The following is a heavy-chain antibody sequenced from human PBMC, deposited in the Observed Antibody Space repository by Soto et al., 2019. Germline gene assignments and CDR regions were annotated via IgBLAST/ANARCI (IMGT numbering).Heavy chain of an antibody. D-gene: IGHD3-10*02. Sequence: EVQLVESGGGLVQPGGSLRLSCEASRGAFGDYWMHWVRQAPGKGLVWVSRINRDANDIIYADSVKGRFTASRDNAKNMVFLQRNSLRVEDTAVYYCARDVPHNWYDAWAREPWSPSPQ. CDR1: RGAFGDYW. CDR3: ARDVPHNWYDA. V-gene: IGHV3-74*01. CDR2: INRDANDI. J-gene: IGHJ5*02.